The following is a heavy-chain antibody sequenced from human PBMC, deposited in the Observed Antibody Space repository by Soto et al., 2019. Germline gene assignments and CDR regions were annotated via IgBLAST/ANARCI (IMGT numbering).Heavy chain of an antibody. D-gene: IGHD4-17*01. CDR1: GFTFSSYS. Sequence: GESLRLSCAASGFTFSSYSMNWVRQAPGKGLEWVSSISSSSSYIYYADSVKGRFTISRDNAKNSLYLQMNSLRAEDTAVYYCARDYYGDYGSMSEYYFDYWGQGTLVTVSS. CDR3: ARDYYGDYGSMSEYYFDY. J-gene: IGHJ4*02. V-gene: IGHV3-21*01. CDR2: ISSSSSYI.